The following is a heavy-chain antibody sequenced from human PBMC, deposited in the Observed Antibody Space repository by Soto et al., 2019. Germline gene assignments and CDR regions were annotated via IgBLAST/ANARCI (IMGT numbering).Heavy chain of an antibody. Sequence: QVQLVQSGAEVKKPGASVKVSCKASGYTFTSYGISWVRQAPGQGLEWMGWINAYNGNTKYAQKLQGRVTMTTDTSTSIAYMALRSLRYDDTAVYYCARDQAMAQFDYWGQGTLVTVSS. CDR1: GYTFTSYG. V-gene: IGHV1-18*01. J-gene: IGHJ4*02. CDR2: INAYNGNT. CDR3: ARDQAMAQFDY. D-gene: IGHD5-18*01.